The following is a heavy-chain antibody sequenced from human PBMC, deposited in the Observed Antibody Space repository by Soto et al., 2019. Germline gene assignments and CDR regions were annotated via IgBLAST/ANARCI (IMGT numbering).Heavy chain of an antibody. CDR1: GFTFSSYW. V-gene: IGHV3-74*01. CDR2: INNDGSST. J-gene: IGHJ6*03. Sequence: PGGSLRLSCAASGFTFSSYWMHWVRQAPGKGLVWVSRINNDGSSTSYADSVKGRFTISRDNAKNTLYLQMNSLRAEDTALYYCARGSAALSHYYYYMDVWGKGTTVTVSS. CDR3: ARGSAALSHYYYYMDV. D-gene: IGHD6-13*01.